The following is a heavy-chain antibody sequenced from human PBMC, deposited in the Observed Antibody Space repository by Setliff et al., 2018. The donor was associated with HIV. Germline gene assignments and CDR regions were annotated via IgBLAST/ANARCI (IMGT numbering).Heavy chain of an antibody. Sequence: PSETLSLTCAVNGGSFSGYYWSWIRQPPGKGLEWIGEVTHSGRTNYNPSLESRVTTSVDTSKKQFSLRLTSVTAADTAVYYCARGVRDNSGWSSYYFDYWGQGTLVTVSS. V-gene: IGHV4-34*01. J-gene: IGHJ4*02. CDR3: ARGVRDNSGWSSYYFDY. CDR2: VTHSGRT. D-gene: IGHD6-19*01. CDR1: GGSFSGYY.